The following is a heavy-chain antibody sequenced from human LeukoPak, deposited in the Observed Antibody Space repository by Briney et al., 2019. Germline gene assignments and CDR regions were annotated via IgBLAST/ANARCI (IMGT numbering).Heavy chain of an antibody. V-gene: IGHV1-24*01. Sequence: ASVNVSCKVSGYTLTELSMHWVRQAPGKGLEWMGGFDPEDGETIYAQKFQGRVTMTEDTSTDTAYMELSSLRSEDTAVYYCATDHGTMVRGVFDYWGQGTLVTVSS. D-gene: IGHD3-10*01. CDR1: GYTLTELS. J-gene: IGHJ4*02. CDR3: ATDHGTMVRGVFDY. CDR2: FDPEDGET.